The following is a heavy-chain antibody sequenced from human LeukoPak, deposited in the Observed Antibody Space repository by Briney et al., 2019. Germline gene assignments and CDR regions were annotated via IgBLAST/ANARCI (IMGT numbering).Heavy chain of an antibody. D-gene: IGHD3-22*01. CDR1: GGSISSSSYY. J-gene: IGHJ3*02. CDR3: AEYDSSGYYYGVGAFDI. Sequence: SETLSLTCTVSGGSISSSSYYWGWIRQPPGKGLEWIGSIYYSGSTYYNPSLKSRVTISVDTSKNQFSLKLSSVTAADTAVYYCAEYDSSGYYYGVGAFDIWGQGTMVTVSS. CDR2: IYYSGST. V-gene: IGHV4-39*01.